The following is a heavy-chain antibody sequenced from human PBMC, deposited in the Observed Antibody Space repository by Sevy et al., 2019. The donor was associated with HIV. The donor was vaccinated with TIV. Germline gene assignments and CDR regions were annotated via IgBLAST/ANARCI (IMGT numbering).Heavy chain of an antibody. D-gene: IGHD3-9*01. CDR1: GFNFSTYA. CDR2: ISSDVIRK. Sequence: GGSLRLSCSVSGFNFSTYAMHWVRQAPGKGLEWVAVISSDVIRKYYGASVRGGFAISRDNSNNTLSLQMNSLRIEDTAVYYCARDLKGDTALPDYWGQGTLVTDSS. CDR3: ARDLKGDTALPDY. V-gene: IGHV3-30*09. J-gene: IGHJ4*02.